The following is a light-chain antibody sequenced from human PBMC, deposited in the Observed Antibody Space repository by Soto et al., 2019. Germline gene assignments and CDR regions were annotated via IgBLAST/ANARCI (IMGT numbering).Light chain of an antibody. CDR1: SSDIGGHNY. J-gene: IGLJ2*01. CDR3: SSYASSTTLGVL. V-gene: IGLV2-14*01. Sequence: QLVLTQPASVSGSPGQSITISCTGTSSDIGGHNYVSWYQHHPGKAPKLMIYEVSNRPSGVSNRFSGSKSGNTASLTISGLQADDEADYYCSSYASSTTLGVLFGGGTKLTVL. CDR2: EVS.